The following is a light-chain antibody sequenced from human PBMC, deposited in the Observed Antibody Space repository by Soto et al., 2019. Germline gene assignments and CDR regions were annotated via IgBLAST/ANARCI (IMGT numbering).Light chain of an antibody. Sequence: DVEMTQSPSTLSPSVGDRVTLTCLASQSISNYLAWYQQKPGHIPKLLIYAASNLHSGVPARFSGSGSGTDFTLTISSLEPEDVATYYCQKRNRLPVSFGGGTKVDIK. J-gene: IGKJ4*01. V-gene: IGKV1-27*01. CDR1: QSISNY. CDR3: QKRNRLPVS. CDR2: AAS.